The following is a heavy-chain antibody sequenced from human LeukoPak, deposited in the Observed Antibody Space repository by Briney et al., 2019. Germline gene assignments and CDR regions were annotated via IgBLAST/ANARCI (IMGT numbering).Heavy chain of an antibody. J-gene: IGHJ4*02. CDR1: GYTFTGYY. V-gene: IGHV1-2*06. CDR2: INPNSGGT. CDR3: ARGGLANNDY. Sequence: VSVKVSCKASGYTFTGYYTHWVRQAPGQGLEWMGRINPNSGGTNYAQKFQGRVTLTRDTSISTAYMELRRLRSDDTAVYYCARGGLANNDYWGQGTLVTVSS. D-gene: IGHD6-19*01.